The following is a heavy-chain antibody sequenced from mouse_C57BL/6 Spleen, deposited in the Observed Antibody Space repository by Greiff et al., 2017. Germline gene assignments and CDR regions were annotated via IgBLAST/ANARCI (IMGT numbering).Heavy chain of an antibody. D-gene: IGHD2-2*01. CDR1: GYTFTSYW. J-gene: IGHJ4*01. Sequence: VQLQQPGAELVMPGASVKLSCKASGYTFTSYWMHWVKQRPGQGLEWIGEIDPSDSYTNYNQKFKGKSTLTVDKSSSTAYMQLSSLTSEDSAVYYCAIMVTTTGYAMDYWGQGTSVTVSS. CDR3: AIMVTTTGYAMDY. CDR2: IDPSDSYT. V-gene: IGHV1-69*01.